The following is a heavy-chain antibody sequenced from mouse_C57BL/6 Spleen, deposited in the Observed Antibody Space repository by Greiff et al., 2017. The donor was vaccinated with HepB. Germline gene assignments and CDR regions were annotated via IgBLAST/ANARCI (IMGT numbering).Heavy chain of an antibody. D-gene: IGHD6-2*01. CDR2: ISSGSSTI. V-gene: IGHV5-17*01. CDR1: GFTFSDYG. J-gene: IGHJ4*01. CDR3: ARAASGRAMDY. Sequence: EVQGVESGGGLVKPGGSLKLSCAASGFTFSDYGMHWVRQAPEKGLEWVAYISSGSSTIYYADTVKGRFTISRDNAKNNLFLQMTSLRSEDTAMYYCARAASGRAMDYWGQGTSVTVSS.